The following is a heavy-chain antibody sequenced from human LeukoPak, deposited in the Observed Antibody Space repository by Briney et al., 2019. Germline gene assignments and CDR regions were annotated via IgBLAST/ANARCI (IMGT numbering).Heavy chain of an antibody. CDR1: GFTFSTYN. D-gene: IGHD1-26*01. CDR3: ARRRDSGSLQHFDY. CDR2: ISGSSSYI. V-gene: IGHV3-21*01. J-gene: IGHJ4*02. Sequence: GGSLRLSCAASGFTFSTYNMNWVRHAPGEGLEWVSSISGSSSYIYYADSVKGRFSISRDNAKNSLYLQMNSLRAEDTAVYYCARRRDSGSLQHFDYWGQGTLVTVSS.